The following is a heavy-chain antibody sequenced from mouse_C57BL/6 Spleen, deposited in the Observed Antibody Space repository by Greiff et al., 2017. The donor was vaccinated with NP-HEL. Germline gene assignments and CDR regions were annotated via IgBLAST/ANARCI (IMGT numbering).Heavy chain of an antibody. CDR1: GFSLTSYA. CDR3: ARLYGISYGYFDY. Sequence: VHLVESGPGLVAPSQSLSITCTVSGFSLTSYAISWVRQPPGKGLEWLGVIWTGGGTNYNSALKSRLSISKDNSKSQVFLKMNSLQTDDTARYYCARLYGISYGYFDYWGQGTTLTVSS. V-gene: IGHV2-9-1*01. CDR2: IWTGGGT. D-gene: IGHD1-1*01. J-gene: IGHJ2*01.